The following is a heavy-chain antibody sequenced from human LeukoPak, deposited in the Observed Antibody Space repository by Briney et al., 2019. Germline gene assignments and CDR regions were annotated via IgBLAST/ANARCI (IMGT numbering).Heavy chain of an antibody. CDR3: ARDRVVPAAMDY. D-gene: IGHD2-2*01. CDR1: GFTFSSYG. V-gene: IGHV3-74*01. J-gene: IGHJ4*02. Sequence: GGSLRLSCAASGFTFSSYGMHWVRQAPGKGLVWVSRINSDGSSTTYADSVKGRFTISRDNAKNTLYLQTNSLRAEDTAVYYCARDRVVPAAMDYWGQGTLVTVSS. CDR2: INSDGSST.